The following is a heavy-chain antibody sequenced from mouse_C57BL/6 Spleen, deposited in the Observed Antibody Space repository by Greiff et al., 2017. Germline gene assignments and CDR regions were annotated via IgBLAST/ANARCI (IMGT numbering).Heavy chain of an antibody. D-gene: IGHD1-1*01. Sequence: QVQLQQSGAELVRPGTSVKVSCKASRYAFTNYLIEWVKQRPGQGLEWIGVINPGSGGTNYNEKFKGKATLTADKSSSTAYMQLSSLTSEDSAVYFCARGEDYYGSSYGGFDYWGQGTTLTVSS. CDR1: RYAFTNYL. CDR2: INPGSGGT. V-gene: IGHV1-54*01. CDR3: ARGEDYYGSSYGGFDY. J-gene: IGHJ2*01.